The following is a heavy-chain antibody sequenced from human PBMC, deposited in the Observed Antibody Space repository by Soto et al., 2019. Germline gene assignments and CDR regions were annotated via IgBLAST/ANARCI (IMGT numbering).Heavy chain of an antibody. V-gene: IGHV3-23*01. CDR1: GFTLRNYD. D-gene: IGHD3-22*01. CDR3: AISSGPEGY. J-gene: IGHJ4*02. Sequence: EVQLLESGGGLVQPGGSLRLSCGASGFTLRNYDMSWVRQAPGKGLEWVSTIGTSGGGTYYTDSVRGRFTLSRDNPKNTLHLQLTSVRAEDTAVYYCAISSGPEGYWGQGTLVTVSS. CDR2: IGTSGGGT.